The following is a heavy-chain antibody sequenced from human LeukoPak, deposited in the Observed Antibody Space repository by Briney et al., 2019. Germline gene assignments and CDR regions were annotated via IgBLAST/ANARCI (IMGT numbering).Heavy chain of an antibody. CDR1: GGSISSSSYY. Sequence: PSETLSLTCTVSGGSISSSSYYWGWIRQPPGKGLEWIGSIYYSGSTYYNPSLKSRVTISVDTSKNQFSLKLSSVTAADTAVYYCARERTKESITIFGVPRYYYMDVWGKGTTVTVSS. CDR2: IYYSGST. V-gene: IGHV4-39*07. CDR3: ARERTKESITIFGVPRYYYMDV. D-gene: IGHD3-3*01. J-gene: IGHJ6*03.